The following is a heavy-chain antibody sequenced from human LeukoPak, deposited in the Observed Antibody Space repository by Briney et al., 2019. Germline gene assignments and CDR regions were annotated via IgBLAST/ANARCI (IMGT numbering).Heavy chain of an antibody. CDR3: ARVAVAGRNFFDY. J-gene: IGHJ4*02. V-gene: IGHV3-72*01. CDR2: TRSKANSYTT. CDR1: GFTFSDHY. D-gene: IGHD6-19*01. Sequence: GSLRRSCSASGFTFSDHYMDWVRQAPGKGLEWVGRTRSKANSYTTEYAASVKGRFTISRYDSKNSLYLQMNSLKTEDTAVYYCARVAVAGRNFFDYWGQGTVVSVSS.